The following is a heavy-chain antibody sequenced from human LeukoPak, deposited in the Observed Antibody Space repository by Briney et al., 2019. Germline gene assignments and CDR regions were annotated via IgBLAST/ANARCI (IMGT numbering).Heavy chain of an antibody. Sequence: GGSLRLSCAASGFTFSSYSMNWVRQAPGKGLEWVSSISSSSSYIYYADSVKGRFTISRDNAKNSLYLQMNSLRADDTAVYYCARDKPDYGDYDFDPWGQGTLVTVSS. V-gene: IGHV3-21*01. CDR1: GFTFSSYS. CDR2: ISSSSSYI. D-gene: IGHD4-17*01. CDR3: ARDKPDYGDYDFDP. J-gene: IGHJ5*02.